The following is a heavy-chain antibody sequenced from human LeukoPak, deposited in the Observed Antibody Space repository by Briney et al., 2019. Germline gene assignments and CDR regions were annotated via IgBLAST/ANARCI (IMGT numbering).Heavy chain of an antibody. V-gene: IGHV4-59*11. Sequence: SETLSLTCTVSGGSISSHYWSWIRQPPGKGLEWIGYLHYSGITSYNPSLKSRVTISVDTSKSQFSLKLTSVTAADTAVYYCGRDGYTIRSYFDYWGQGALVTVSS. D-gene: IGHD5-24*01. CDR2: LHYSGIT. CDR3: GRDGYTIRSYFDY. J-gene: IGHJ4*02. CDR1: GGSISSHY.